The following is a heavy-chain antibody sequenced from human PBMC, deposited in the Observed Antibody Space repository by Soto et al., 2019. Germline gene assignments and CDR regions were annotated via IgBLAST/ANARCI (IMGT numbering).Heavy chain of an antibody. Sequence: SETLSLTCAISGDSVSSNSAAWNWIRQSPSRGLEWLGRTYYRSKWYNDYAVSVKSRITINPGTSKNQFSLQLNSVTPEDTAVYYCASSFREAYYDYIWGSYSAFDIWGQGTMVTVSS. CDR3: ASSFREAYYDYIWGSYSAFDI. CDR2: TYYRSKWYN. V-gene: IGHV6-1*01. D-gene: IGHD3-16*01. CDR1: GDSVSSNSAA. J-gene: IGHJ3*02.